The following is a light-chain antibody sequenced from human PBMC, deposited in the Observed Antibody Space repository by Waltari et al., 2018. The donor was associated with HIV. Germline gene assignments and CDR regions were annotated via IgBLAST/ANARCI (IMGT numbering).Light chain of an antibody. Sequence: SYELTQPPSVSVSPGQTASITCSGDKLGDKYACWYKQKPGQSPVLVIYQDSKRPSRVPERFSGSNSVNTATLTIGGTQAMDEADYYGQAWDSSTEGYVFGTGTKVTVL. J-gene: IGLJ1*01. CDR2: QDS. CDR1: KLGDKY. V-gene: IGLV3-1*01. CDR3: QAWDSSTEGYV.